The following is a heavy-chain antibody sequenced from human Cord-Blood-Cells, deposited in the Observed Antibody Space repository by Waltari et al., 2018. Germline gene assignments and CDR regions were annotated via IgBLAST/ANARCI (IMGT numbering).Heavy chain of an antibody. J-gene: IGHJ3*02. Sequence: GFTFSGSAMHWVRQASGKGLEWVGRIRSKANSYATAYAASVKGRFTISRDDSKNTAYLQMNSLKTEDTAVYYCTRPDFAGTHAFDIWGQGTMVTVSS. CDR1: GFTFSGSA. V-gene: IGHV3-73*01. CDR2: IRSKANSYAT. CDR3: TRPDFAGTHAFDI. D-gene: IGHD3-3*01.